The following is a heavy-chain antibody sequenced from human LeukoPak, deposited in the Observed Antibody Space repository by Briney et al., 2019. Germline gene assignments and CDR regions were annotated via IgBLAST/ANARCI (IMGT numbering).Heavy chain of an antibody. Sequence: GGSLRLSCAASGFTFSSYSMNWVRQAPGKGLEWVSYISSSSSTIYYADSVKGRFTISRDNAKNSLYLQMNSLRAEDTAVYYCARGPPRDGSGSYSAYGMDVWGQGTTVTVSS. CDR3: ARGPPRDGSGSYSAYGMDV. V-gene: IGHV3-48*04. CDR1: GFTFSSYS. CDR2: ISSSSSTI. J-gene: IGHJ6*02. D-gene: IGHD3-10*01.